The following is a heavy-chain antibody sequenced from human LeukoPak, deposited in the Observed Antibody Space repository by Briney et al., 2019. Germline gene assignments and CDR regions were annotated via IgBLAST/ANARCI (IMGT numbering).Heavy chain of an antibody. CDR2: ISYDGSNK. CDR1: GFTFSSYA. J-gene: IGHJ6*02. D-gene: IGHD1-26*01. V-gene: IGHV3-30-3*01. CDR3: ASIVGATYYYYYGMDV. Sequence: PGGSLRLSCAASGFTFSSYAMHWVRQAPGKGLEWVAVISYDGSNKYYADSVKGRFTISRDNSKNTLYLQMNSLRAEDTAVYYCASIVGATYYYYYGMDVWGQGTLVTVSS.